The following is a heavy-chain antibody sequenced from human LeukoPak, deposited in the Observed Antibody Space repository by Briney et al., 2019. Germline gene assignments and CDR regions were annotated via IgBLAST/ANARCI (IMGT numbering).Heavy chain of an antibody. CDR1: GFTFSSYE. Sequence: PGGSLRLSCAASGFTFSSYEVNWVRQAPGKGLEWVSYISSTGSTIYYADAVKGRFTISRDNTKNSLYLQMNSLRAEDTAVYYCARWSGWPRVWGQGTLVTVSS. D-gene: IGHD6-19*01. V-gene: IGHV3-48*03. CDR2: ISSTGSTI. J-gene: IGHJ4*02. CDR3: ARWSGWPRV.